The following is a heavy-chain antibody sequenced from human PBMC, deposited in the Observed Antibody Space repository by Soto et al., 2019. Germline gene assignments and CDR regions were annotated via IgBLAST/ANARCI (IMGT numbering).Heavy chain of an antibody. Sequence: ASVKVSCKASGYTFTSYYMHWVRQAPGQGLEWMGIINPSGGSTSYAQKFQGRVTMTRDTSTSTVYMELSSLRSEDTAVYYCARDPDVFHCSGGSCSTDGMDVWGQGTKVTVSS. CDR3: ARDPDVFHCSGGSCSTDGMDV. CDR2: INPSGGST. CDR1: GYTFTSYY. D-gene: IGHD2-15*01. V-gene: IGHV1-46*01. J-gene: IGHJ6*02.